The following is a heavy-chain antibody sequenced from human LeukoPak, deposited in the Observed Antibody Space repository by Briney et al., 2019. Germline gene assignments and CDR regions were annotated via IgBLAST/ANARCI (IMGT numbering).Heavy chain of an antibody. J-gene: IGHJ4*02. CDR3: AKVDGSGWWIFDY. CDR2: ISGSGGST. Sequence: PGGSLRLSRAASGFTFSSYDMNSVRQAPGKGLEWVSGISGSGGSTYYADSMKGRFTISRDNSKNTGYLQMNSLRAEDTAVYYCAKVDGSGWWIFDYWGQGTLVTVSS. D-gene: IGHD6-19*01. CDR1: GFTFSSYD. V-gene: IGHV3-23*01.